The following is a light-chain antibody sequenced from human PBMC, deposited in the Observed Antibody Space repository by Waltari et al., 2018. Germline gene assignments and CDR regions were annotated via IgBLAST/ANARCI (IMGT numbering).Light chain of an antibody. Sequence: DFVMTQSPDSLAVSLGERATIHCRSSQSVLYSSNNKNFLAWYQQNPGQPPKLLISWASARESGVPDRFSGSGSGTDFTLTISSLQAEDVAVYYCQQYYRSRTFGQGTKVEIK. CDR2: WAS. CDR3: QQYYRSRT. CDR1: QSVLYSSNNKNF. J-gene: IGKJ1*01. V-gene: IGKV4-1*01.